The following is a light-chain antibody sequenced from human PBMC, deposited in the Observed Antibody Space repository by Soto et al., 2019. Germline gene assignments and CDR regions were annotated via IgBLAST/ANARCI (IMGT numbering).Light chain of an antibody. CDR1: HTISSSY. V-gene: IGKV3-20*01. CDR2: GIS. J-gene: IGKJ1*01. CDR3: QQYVTSAPRT. Sequence: EIVLTQSPGTLSLSPGERATLSCRASHTISSSYLAWDQQKPGQAPRLLMYGISRRATGIRDRFSGSGSGTDFTLTIARLEPYDLAVYYCQQYVTSAPRTCGQGTKVEIK.